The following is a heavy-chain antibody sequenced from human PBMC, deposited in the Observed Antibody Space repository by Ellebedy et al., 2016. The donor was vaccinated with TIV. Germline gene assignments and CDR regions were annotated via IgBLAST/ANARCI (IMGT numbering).Heavy chain of an antibody. D-gene: IGHD6-6*01. CDR2: INPNTAGT. CDR3: ARTRWQLAFDY. CDR1: GDTFTDYY. V-gene: IGHV1-2*02. J-gene: IGHJ4*02. Sequence: AASVKVSCKASGDTFTDYYFHWVRQAPGQGLEWMAWINPNTAGTGYAQKFQDRVTVTRDTSINTVYMELSNLRSDDTAVYYCARTRWQLAFDYWGQGTLITVSS.